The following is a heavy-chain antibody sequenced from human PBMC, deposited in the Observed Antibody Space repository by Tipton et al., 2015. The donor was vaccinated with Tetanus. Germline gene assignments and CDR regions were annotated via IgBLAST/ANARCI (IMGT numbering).Heavy chain of an antibody. Sequence: GLVKPSETLSLTCSVSGGSLFSGSFYWAWIRQPPGKGLEWIAYIFHSGSTNYSPSLKSRVAISMDTSKNQISLKLSSVTAADTAVYYCARRSYCSSSRCFDAFDLWGQGTMVTVSS. J-gene: IGHJ3*01. CDR1: GGSLFSGSFY. CDR2: IFHSGST. V-gene: IGHV4-61*01. D-gene: IGHD2-2*01. CDR3: ARRSYCSSSRCFDAFDL.